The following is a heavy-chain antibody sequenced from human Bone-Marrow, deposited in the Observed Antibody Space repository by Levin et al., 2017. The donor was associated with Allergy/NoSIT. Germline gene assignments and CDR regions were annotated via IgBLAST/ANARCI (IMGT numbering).Heavy chain of an antibody. CDR2: MSSSGSTK. CDR3: ARDLAVSTWVGWFDP. V-gene: IGHV3-30*03. Sequence: GGSLRLSCAASGFTFSSYGMYWVRQAPGKGLEWVAFMSSSGSTKYCTDSVKGRFTMSRDNSMNTLFLQMNSLREEDTAFYYCARDLAVSTWVGWFDPWGQGTLVTVSS. CDR1: GFTFSSYG. D-gene: IGHD5/OR15-5a*01. J-gene: IGHJ5*02.